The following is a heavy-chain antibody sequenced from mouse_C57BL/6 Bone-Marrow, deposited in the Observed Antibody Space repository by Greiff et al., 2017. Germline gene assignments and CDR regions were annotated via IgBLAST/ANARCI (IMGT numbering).Heavy chain of an antibody. Sequence: QVQLQQPGAELVKPGASVKLSCKASGYTFTSYWMQWVKQRPGQGLEWIGEIDPSDSYTNYNQKFKGKATLTVDTSSSTAYMPLSSLTSEDSAVYYCARSYGDCVGDYWGQGTTLTVSS. CDR2: IDPSDSYT. CDR3: ARSYGDCVGDY. CDR1: GYTFTSYW. V-gene: IGHV1-50*01. D-gene: IGHD2-13*01. J-gene: IGHJ2*01.